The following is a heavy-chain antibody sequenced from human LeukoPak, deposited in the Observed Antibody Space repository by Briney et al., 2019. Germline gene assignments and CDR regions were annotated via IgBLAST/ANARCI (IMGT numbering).Heavy chain of an antibody. J-gene: IGHJ4*02. D-gene: IGHD5-24*01. CDR3: ARCPEMSTRIDY. V-gene: IGHV3-11*04. CDR1: GFTFSDYY. Sequence: GGSLRLSCAASGFTFSDYYMSWIRQAPGKGLEGVSYISSSGNTIEYADSVKGRFTFSRDNAKNSLSLQMNSLRAEDTAVYYCARCPEMSTRIDYWGQGILVTVSS. CDR2: ISSSGNTI.